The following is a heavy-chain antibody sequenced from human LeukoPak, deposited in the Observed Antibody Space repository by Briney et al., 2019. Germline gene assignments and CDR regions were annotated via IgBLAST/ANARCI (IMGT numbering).Heavy chain of an antibody. CDR2: INPSSGGT. J-gene: IGHJ4*02. D-gene: IGHD5-18*01. V-gene: IGHV1-2*02. CDR1: GYTFTGYY. CDR3: AGRPDTAMVPIFDY. Sequence: ASVKVSCKASGYTFTGYYVHWVRQAPGQGLEWMGWINPSSGGTNYAQKFQGRVTMTGDTSISTVYMELSRLSSDDTAVYFCAGRPDTAMVPIFDYWGQGTLVTISS.